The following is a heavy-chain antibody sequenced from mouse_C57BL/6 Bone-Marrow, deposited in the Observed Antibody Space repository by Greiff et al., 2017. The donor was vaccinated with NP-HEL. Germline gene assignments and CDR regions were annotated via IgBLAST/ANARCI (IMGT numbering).Heavy chain of an antibody. CDR3: ARGWLLGVDY. D-gene: IGHD2-3*01. Sequence: QVQLQQPGAELVRPGSSVKLSCKASGYTFTSYWMHWVKQRPIQGLEWIGNIDPSDSETHYNQKFKDKATLTVDKSSSTAYMQLSSLTSEDSAGYYCARGWLLGVDYWGQGTTLTVSS. V-gene: IGHV1-52*01. CDR1: GYTFTSYW. J-gene: IGHJ2*01. CDR2: IDPSDSET.